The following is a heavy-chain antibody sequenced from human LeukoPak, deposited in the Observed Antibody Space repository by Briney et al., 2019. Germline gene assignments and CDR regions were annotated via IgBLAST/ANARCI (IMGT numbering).Heavy chain of an antibody. J-gene: IGHJ4*02. V-gene: IGHV3-48*02. Sequence: GGSLRLSCAASGFTFSTYRINWVRQAPGNGLEWVSYISSSSSTIHYADSVKGRFTISRDNAKNTLYLQMNSLRDADTAVYYCARDSRDYVFDYWGQGALVTVSS. CDR3: ARDSRDYVFDY. CDR1: GFTFSTYR. D-gene: IGHD4-17*01. CDR2: ISSSSSTI.